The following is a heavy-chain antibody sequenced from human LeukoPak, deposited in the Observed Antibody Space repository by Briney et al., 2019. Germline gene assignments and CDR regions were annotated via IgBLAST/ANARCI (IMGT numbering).Heavy chain of an antibody. CDR3: ARGRNLWFGELWGL. D-gene: IGHD3-10*01. CDR1: GGSFSGYY. CDR2: INHSGST. J-gene: IGHJ4*02. V-gene: IGHV4-34*01. Sequence: KSSETLSLTCAVYGGSFSGYYWSWIRQPPGKGLEWIGEINHSGSTNYNPSLKSRVTISVDTSKNQFSLKLSSVTAADTAVYYRARGRNLWFGELWGLWGQGTLVTVSS.